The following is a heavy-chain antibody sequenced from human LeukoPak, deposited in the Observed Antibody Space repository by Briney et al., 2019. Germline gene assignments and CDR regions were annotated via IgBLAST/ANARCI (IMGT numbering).Heavy chain of an antibody. Sequence: PGGSLRLSCAASGFTFSTYAMSWVRQAPGKGLEWVSAISGSGGSTYYADSVKGRFTISRDNSKNTLYLQMNSLRAEDTAVYYCAIYPVLKVTTAPYYYGMDVWGQGTTVTVSS. CDR1: GFTFSTYA. D-gene: IGHD4-17*01. J-gene: IGHJ6*02. V-gene: IGHV3-23*01. CDR3: AIYPVLKVTTAPYYYGMDV. CDR2: ISGSGGST.